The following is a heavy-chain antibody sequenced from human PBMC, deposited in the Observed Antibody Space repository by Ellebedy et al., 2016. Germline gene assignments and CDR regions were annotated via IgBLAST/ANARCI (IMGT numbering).Heavy chain of an antibody. J-gene: IGHJ4*02. Sequence: GGSLRLSCAASGFTFSSHWMHWVRQAPGKGLEWVSSISSSSNYIYYADSVKGRFTISRDNAKNSLYLQMNSLRAEDTAVYYCARAVTAMFYWGQGTLVTVSS. CDR3: ARAVTAMFY. D-gene: IGHD5-18*01. V-gene: IGHV3-21*01. CDR2: ISSSSNYI. CDR1: GFTFSSHW.